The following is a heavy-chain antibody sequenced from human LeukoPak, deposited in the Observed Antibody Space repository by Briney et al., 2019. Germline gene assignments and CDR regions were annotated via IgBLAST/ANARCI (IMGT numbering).Heavy chain of an antibody. CDR2: ISSSGSTR. V-gene: IGHV3-11*04. CDR3: AREGRRTYDDFDY. CDR1: GFTFSDYY. Sequence: GGSLRLSCAASGFTFSDYYMSWIRQAPGKGLAWGSYISSSGSTRYYADSVQGRFTISRDNAKNSLYLQMSSLRAEDTAVYYCAREGRRTYDDFDYWGQGTLVTVSS. D-gene: IGHD5-12*01. J-gene: IGHJ4*02.